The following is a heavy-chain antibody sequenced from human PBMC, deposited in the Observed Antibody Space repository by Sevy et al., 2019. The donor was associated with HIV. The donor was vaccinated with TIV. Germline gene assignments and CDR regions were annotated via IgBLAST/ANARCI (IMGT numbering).Heavy chain of an antibody. CDR1: GFTFGNYA. CDR3: AKDRIEGARKLDY. Sequence: GGSLRLSCAASGFTFGNYAMTWVRQAAGKGLEWVSSISSTGGTTYYADSVKGRFTISRDNSKNTLYIQMNSLRAEDTAVYYCAKDRIEGARKLDYWGQGTLVTVSS. J-gene: IGHJ4*02. V-gene: IGHV3-23*01. D-gene: IGHD1-26*01. CDR2: ISSTGGTT.